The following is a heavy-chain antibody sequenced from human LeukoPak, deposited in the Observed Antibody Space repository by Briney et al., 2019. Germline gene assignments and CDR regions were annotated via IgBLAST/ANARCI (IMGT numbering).Heavy chain of an antibody. D-gene: IGHD7-27*01. CDR3: ARPLGCNRYYFDY. V-gene: IGHV3-30-3*01. CDR2: ISYDGSNK. CDR1: GFTFSSYA. J-gene: IGHJ4*02. Sequence: GGSLRLSCAASGFTFSSYAMHWVRQAPGKGLEWVAVISYDGSNKYYADSVKGRFTISRDNSKNTLYLQMNSLRAEDTAVYYCARPLGCNRYYFDYWGQGTLVTVSS.